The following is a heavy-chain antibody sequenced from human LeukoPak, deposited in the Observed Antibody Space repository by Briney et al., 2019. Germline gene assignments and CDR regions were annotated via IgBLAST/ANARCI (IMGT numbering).Heavy chain of an antibody. CDR3: ARVAEYSSGWYDPFDY. V-gene: IGHV7-4-1*02. CDR1: GYSFTSYA. Sequence: ASVKVSCKASGYSFTSYAMNWVRQAPGQGLEWMGWINTNTGNPTYAQGFTGRCVFSLDTSVSTAYLQISSLKAEDTAVYSCARVAEYSSGWYDPFDYWGQGALVTVSS. CDR2: INTNTGNP. D-gene: IGHD6-19*01. J-gene: IGHJ4*02.